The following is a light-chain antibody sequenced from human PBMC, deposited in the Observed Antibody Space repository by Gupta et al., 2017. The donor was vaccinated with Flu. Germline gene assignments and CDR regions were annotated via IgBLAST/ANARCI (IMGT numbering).Light chain of an antibody. Sequence: PSTLSASVGDRVTITCRASQSISSWLAWYQQKPGKAPKVLIYKASSLQSGVPSRFSGSGSGTEFTLTISSLQPDEFATYYCQQYNSYSGTFGQGTEVEIK. CDR1: QSISSW. V-gene: IGKV1-5*03. CDR3: QQYNSYSGT. CDR2: KAS. J-gene: IGKJ1*01.